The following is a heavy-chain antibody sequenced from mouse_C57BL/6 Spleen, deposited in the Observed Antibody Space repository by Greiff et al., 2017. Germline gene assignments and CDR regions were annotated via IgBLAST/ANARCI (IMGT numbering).Heavy chain of an antibody. V-gene: IGHV1-42*01. D-gene: IGHD3-1*01. J-gene: IGHJ4*01. CDR3: ARQGLYAMDY. CDR2: INPSTGGT. CDR1: GYSFTGYY. Sequence: EVQLQQSGPELVKPGASVKISCKASGYSFTGYYMNWVKQSPEKSLEWIGEINPSTGGTTYNQKFKAKATLTVDKSSSTAYMQLKSLTSEDSAVYYCARQGLYAMDYWGQGTSVTVSS.